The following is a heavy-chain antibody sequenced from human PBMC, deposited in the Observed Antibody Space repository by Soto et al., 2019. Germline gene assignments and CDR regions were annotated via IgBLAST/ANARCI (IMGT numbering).Heavy chain of an antibody. CDR1: GGSISSYY. J-gene: IGHJ3*02. D-gene: IGHD4-17*01. CDR2: IYYSGGT. CDR3: ARDGLRWSGAFDI. V-gene: IGHV4-59*01. Sequence: SETLSLTCTVSGGSISSYYWSWIRQPPGKGLEWIGYIYYSGGTNYNPSLKSRVTISVDTSKNQFSLKLSSVTAADTAVYYCARDGLRWSGAFDIWGQGTMVTVSS.